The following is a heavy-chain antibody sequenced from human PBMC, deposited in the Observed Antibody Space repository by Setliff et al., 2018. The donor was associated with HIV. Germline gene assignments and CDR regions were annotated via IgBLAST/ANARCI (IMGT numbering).Heavy chain of an antibody. J-gene: IGHJ3*02. CDR1: GDSISSGGYY. CDR3: ARGTYTSRRGAFDI. Sequence: PSETLSLTCTVSGDSISSGGYYWSWIRQHPGKGLEWIGYIFYSGTTYYNPSLKSRVTISVDTSKNQSSLKLTSVTAADTAVYYCARGTYTSRRGAFDIWGQGTMVT. CDR2: IFYSGTT. D-gene: IGHD1-1*01. V-gene: IGHV4-31*03.